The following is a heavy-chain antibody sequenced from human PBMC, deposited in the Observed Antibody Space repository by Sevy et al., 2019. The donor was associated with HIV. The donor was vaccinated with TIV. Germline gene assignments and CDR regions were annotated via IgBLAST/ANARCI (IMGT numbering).Heavy chain of an antibody. V-gene: IGHV3-48*01. CDR3: ARSPPYSSGWYGIDY. Sequence: GGSLRLSCAASGFTFSSYSLNWVRQAPGKGLEWVSYISRSSSTIYYVDSVNGQFAISRDNAKNSLYLQMNSLRAEDTAVYYCARSPPYSSGWYGIDYWGQGTLVTVSS. D-gene: IGHD6-19*01. CDR1: GFTFSSYS. J-gene: IGHJ4*02. CDR2: ISRSSSTI.